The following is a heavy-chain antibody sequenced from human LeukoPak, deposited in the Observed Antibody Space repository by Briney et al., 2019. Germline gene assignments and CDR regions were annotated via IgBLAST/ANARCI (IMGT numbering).Heavy chain of an antibody. J-gene: IGHJ5*02. CDR3: ARVVSGIVVVVPAARANWFDP. D-gene: IGHD2-2*01. CDR2: INPNSGGT. V-gene: IGHV1-2*02. Sequence: GASVKVSCKASGYTFTGYYMHWVRQAPGQGLEWMGWINPNSGGTNYAQKFQGRVTMTRDTSISTAYMELSGLRSDDTAVYYCARVVSGIVVVVPAARANWFDPWGQGTLVTVSS. CDR1: GYTFTGYY.